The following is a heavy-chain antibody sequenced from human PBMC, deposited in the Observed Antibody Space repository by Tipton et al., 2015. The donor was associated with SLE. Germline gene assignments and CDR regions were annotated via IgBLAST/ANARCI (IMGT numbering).Heavy chain of an antibody. D-gene: IGHD4-23*01. CDR1: GFTFSDYY. V-gene: IGHV3-11*01. J-gene: IGHJ4*02. CDR3: ARDEGEGNHFVD. CDR2: MSESGRTI. Sequence: SLRLSCAASGFTFSDYYMSWIRQAPGKGLEWISYMSESGRTIYYANSVKGRFTISRDNAENSLYLQMNSLRIEDTAVYYCARDEGEGNHFVDWGQGTLVTVSS.